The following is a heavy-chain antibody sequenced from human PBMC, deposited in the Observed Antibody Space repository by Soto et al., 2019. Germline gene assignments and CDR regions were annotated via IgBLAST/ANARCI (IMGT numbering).Heavy chain of an antibody. Sequence: PGGSLRLSCAASGFTFSRCAMHWVRQAPEWVAIISCEAFSRDNSKNTLYLQMSSLRAEDTAVYYCARYESSGPAVWWGQGTLVTVSS. CDR3: ARYESSGPAVW. CDR1: GFTFSRCA. CDR2: ISCEA. V-gene: IGHV3-30*07. J-gene: IGHJ4*02. D-gene: IGHD3-22*01.